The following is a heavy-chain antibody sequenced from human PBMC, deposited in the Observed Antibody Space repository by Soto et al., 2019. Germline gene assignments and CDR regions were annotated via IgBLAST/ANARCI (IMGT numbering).Heavy chain of an antibody. D-gene: IGHD3-10*01. V-gene: IGHV1-46*01. CDR2: INPSGGST. CDR1: GYTFTSDY. CDR3: ARYCPIWFGELSRGCDAFDF. Sequence: ASVNGCVKASGYTFTSDYMHWVRQAPGQVLDCIGIINPSGGSTSYAQNFQGRVTMTRDTSQRTFDMELSSLGSEDTAVYYCARYCPIWFGELSRGCDAFDFRGRGTIVTVSS. J-gene: IGHJ3*01.